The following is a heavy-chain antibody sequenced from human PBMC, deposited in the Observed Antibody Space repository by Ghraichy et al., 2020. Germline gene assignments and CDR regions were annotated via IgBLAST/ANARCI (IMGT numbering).Heavy chain of an antibody. CDR3: ARHRGTVTTFGAFDI. CDR1: GGSISDYD. Sequence: SETLSLTCTVSGGSISDYDWSWIRQPPGKGLEWIGCLYSTGSTDYNPSLKSRVTISVDTSKNHFSLRLTSVTAADTAVYYCARHRGTVTTFGAFDIWGQGTMVTVSS. J-gene: IGHJ3*02. CDR2: LYSTGST. V-gene: IGHV4-59*08. D-gene: IGHD4-17*01.